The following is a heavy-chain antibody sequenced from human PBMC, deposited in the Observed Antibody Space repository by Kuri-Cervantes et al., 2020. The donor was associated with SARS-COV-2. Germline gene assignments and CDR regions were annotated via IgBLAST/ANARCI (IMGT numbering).Heavy chain of an antibody. V-gene: IGHV1-18*01. CDR1: GYTFTSYG. CDR2: ISAYNGNT. D-gene: IGHD3-3*01. J-gene: IGHJ4*02. CDR3: AGGWSGYSLYYFDY. Sequence: ASVKVSCKASGYTFTSYGISWVRQAPGQGLEWMGWISAYNGNTNYAQKLQGRVTMTTDTSTSTAYMELRSLRSDDTAVYYCAGGWSGYSLYYFDYWGQGTLVTVSS.